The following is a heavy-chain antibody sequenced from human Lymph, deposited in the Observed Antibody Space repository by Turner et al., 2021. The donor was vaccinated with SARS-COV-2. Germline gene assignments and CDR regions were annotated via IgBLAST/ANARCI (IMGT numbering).Heavy chain of an antibody. V-gene: IGHV1-46*01. CDR2: INPSGGST. D-gene: IGHD5-18*01. CDR1: GYTFTSYY. Sequence: QVQLVQSGAEVKKPGASVKVSCKASGYTFTSYYMHCVRQAPGQGLEWMGIINPSGGSTTYAQKFQGRVTMTRDTSTSTVYMELSSLRSEDTAVYYCARDPPIQIWVDYFYYGMDVWGQGTTVAVSS. J-gene: IGHJ6*02. CDR3: ARDPPIQIWVDYFYYGMDV.